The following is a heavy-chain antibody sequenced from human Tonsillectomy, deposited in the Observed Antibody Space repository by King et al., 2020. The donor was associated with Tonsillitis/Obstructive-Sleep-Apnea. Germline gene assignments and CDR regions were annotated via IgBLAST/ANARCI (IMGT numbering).Heavy chain of an antibody. CDR3: ASATPDCIITRCLGN. D-gene: IGHD2-2*01. CDR2: ISSSSSYI. Sequence: VQLVQSGGGLVKPGGSLRLSCAASGFTFSSYSMNWVRQAPGKGLEWVSSISSSSSYIYYADSVKGRFTIPRDNAKNSLYLQMNSLTAEDTAVYYCASATPDCIITRCLGNWGQGTLVTVSS. V-gene: IGHV3-21*01. CDR1: GFTFSSYS. J-gene: IGHJ4*02.